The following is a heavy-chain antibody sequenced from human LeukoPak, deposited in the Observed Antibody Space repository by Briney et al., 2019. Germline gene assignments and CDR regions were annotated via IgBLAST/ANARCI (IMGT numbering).Heavy chain of an antibody. CDR1: GITFRNYA. Sequence: GGSLRLSCAASGITFRNYAMSWVRQAPGKGLEWVSAIVGSAFSTFYADSVKGRFTISRDNSKNTLFLQMDSLRAEDTAVYYCAKAGGDSVAGREDYFDYWGQGILVTVSS. D-gene: IGHD6-19*01. J-gene: IGHJ4*02. CDR3: AKAGGDSVAGREDYFDY. CDR2: IVGSAFST. V-gene: IGHV3-23*01.